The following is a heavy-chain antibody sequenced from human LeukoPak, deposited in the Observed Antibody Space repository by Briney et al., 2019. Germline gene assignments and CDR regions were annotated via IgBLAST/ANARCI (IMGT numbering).Heavy chain of an antibody. Sequence: ASVKVSCKPSGYTFLNHYIHWVRQAPGQGLEWMGVIRPTDGTTSYAQNFQGRLSMTSDTSTSTAYMELSSLRSEDTAIYYCTRTVNSWFDPWGQGSLVIVSS. J-gene: IGHJ5*02. CDR1: GYTFLNHY. V-gene: IGHV1-46*01. CDR2: IRPTDGTT. CDR3: TRTVNSWFDP. D-gene: IGHD4-17*01.